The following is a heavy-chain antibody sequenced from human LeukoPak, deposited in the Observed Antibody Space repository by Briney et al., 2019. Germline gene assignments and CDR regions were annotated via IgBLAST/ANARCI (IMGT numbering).Heavy chain of an antibody. CDR1: GFSFSSYS. J-gene: IGHJ3*02. D-gene: IGHD3-16*01. CDR2: ISASGNYI. CDR3: ARGLYYYGTDAFDI. Sequence: KPGGSLRLSCAAPGFSFSSYSMNWVRQAPGRGLEWVPSISASGNYIYYADSVKGRFTISRGSAENSLYLQMNSLGAEDTAVYYCARGLYYYGTDAFDIWGQGIMVTVS. V-gene: IGHV3-21*01.